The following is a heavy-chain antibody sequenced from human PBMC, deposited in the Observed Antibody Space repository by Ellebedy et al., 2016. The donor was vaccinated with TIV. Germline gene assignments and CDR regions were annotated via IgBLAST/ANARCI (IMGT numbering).Heavy chain of an antibody. CDR1: GFIVSRNY. J-gene: IGHJ4*02. CDR2: IYTVGDT. Sequence: GGSLRLSCAASGFIVSRNYMNWVRQAPGKGLEWASVIYTVGDTYYTDSVMGRFTVTSDNSKNTLYLQMNSLRAEDTAMSYCATDPDGVYGDTSAYWGRGTLVTVSS. V-gene: IGHV3-53*01. D-gene: IGHD4-17*01. CDR3: ATDPDGVYGDTSAY.